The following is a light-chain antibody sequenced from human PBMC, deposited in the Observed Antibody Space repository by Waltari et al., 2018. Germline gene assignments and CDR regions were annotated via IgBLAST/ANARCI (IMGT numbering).Light chain of an antibody. CDR3: QQYGSTPLFT. Sequence: EIVLTQSPGTLSLSPGARATLSCRASQSVGSTYLAWYQQKAGQAPRLLIYGASKRATGIPDRFSGGGSGTDFTLTISRLEPEDFAVYYCQQYGSTPLFTFGPGTKVDI. CDR1: QSVGSTY. J-gene: IGKJ3*01. V-gene: IGKV3-20*01. CDR2: GAS.